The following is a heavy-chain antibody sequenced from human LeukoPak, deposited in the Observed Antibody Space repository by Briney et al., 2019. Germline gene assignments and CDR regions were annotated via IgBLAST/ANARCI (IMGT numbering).Heavy chain of an antibody. CDR3: AKSEEDAWFDAFDI. D-gene: IGHD3-10*01. CDR2: ITYDAINK. V-gene: IGHV3-30*18. CDR1: GFTFSNYD. Sequence: PGRSETLLCAASGFTFSNYDMHWVRQAPGKGLEWVAVITYDAINKYYAASVKGRFTISRENSKNTLCLQMNSLRTEDTAVYYCAKSEEDAWFDAFDIWGE. J-gene: IGHJ3*02.